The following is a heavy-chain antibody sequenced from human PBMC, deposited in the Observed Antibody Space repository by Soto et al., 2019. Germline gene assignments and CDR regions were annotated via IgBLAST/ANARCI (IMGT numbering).Heavy chain of an antibody. V-gene: IGHV3-23*01. CDR1: GFTFSSYA. CDR3: AKPPLRISHYFDY. J-gene: IGHJ4*02. Sequence: EVQLLESGGGLVQPGGSLRLSCAASGFTFSSYAMSWVRQAPGKGLEWVSAISGSGGSTYYADSVKGRFTISRDNSKNTLYLQMNSLIAEDTAVYYCAKPPLRISHYFDYWGQGTLVTVSS. D-gene: IGHD3-3*02. CDR2: ISGSGGST.